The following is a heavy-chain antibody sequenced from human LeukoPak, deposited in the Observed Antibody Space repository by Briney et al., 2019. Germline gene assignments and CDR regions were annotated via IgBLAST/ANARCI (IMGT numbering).Heavy chain of an antibody. D-gene: IGHD3-22*01. CDR1: GFTFSSYS. Sequence: GGSLRLSCAASGFTFSSYSMNWVRQAPGKGLEWVAVIWYDGSNKYYADSVKGRFTISRDNSKNTLYLQMNSLRAEDTAVYYCARGGYYYDSSGYYLGYWGQGTLVTVSS. J-gene: IGHJ4*02. V-gene: IGHV3-33*08. CDR3: ARGGYYYDSSGYYLGY. CDR2: IWYDGSNK.